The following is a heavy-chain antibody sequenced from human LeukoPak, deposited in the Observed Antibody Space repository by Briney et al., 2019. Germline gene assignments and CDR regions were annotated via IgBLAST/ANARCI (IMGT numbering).Heavy chain of an antibody. CDR2: MNPNSGNT. D-gene: IGHD3-3*01. V-gene: IGHV1-8*03. CDR1: GYTFTGYY. Sequence: ASVKVSCKASGYTFTGYYMHWVRQAPGQGLEWMGWMNPNSGNTGYAQKFQGRVTITRNTSISTAYMELSSLRSEDTAVYYCARGHRDHYDFWSGPTRFDPWGQGTLVTVSS. CDR3: ARGHRDHYDFWSGPTRFDP. J-gene: IGHJ5*02.